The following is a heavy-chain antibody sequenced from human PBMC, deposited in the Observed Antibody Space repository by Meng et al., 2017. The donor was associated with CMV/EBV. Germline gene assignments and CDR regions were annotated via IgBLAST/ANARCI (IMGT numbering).Heavy chain of an antibody. V-gene: IGHV1-2*02. CDR1: GYRFSDHY. CDR2: IYPNSGGT. D-gene: IGHD1-1*01. Sequence: QVQLVQPGDEVKSPGASVQVSCQTSGYRFSDHYVQWVRQAPGQGLEWMGWIYPNSGGTHYAQKFQDRVTMTRDTSISTVYMELSRLTSDDTAVYYCVRDHNWGPNYWGQGTLVTVSS. J-gene: IGHJ4*02. CDR3: VRDHNWGPNY.